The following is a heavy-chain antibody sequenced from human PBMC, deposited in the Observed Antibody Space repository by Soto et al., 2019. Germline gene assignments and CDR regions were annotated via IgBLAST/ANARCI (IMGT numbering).Heavy chain of an antibody. D-gene: IGHD3-3*01. Sequence: VASVKVSCKASGGTFSSYAISWVRQAPGQGLEWMGGIIPIFGTANYAQKFQGRVTITADESTSTAYMELSSLRSEDTAVYYCAREHTISGVAPLDYWGQGTLVTVSS. CDR1: GGTFSSYA. CDR2: IIPIFGTA. CDR3: AREHTISGVAPLDY. J-gene: IGHJ4*02. V-gene: IGHV1-69*13.